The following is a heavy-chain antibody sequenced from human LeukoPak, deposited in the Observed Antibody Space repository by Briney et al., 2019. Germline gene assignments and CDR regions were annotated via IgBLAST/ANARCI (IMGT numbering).Heavy chain of an antibody. D-gene: IGHD4-17*01. Sequence: SETLSLTCTVSGGSISSYYWSWIRQPPGKGLEWIGYIHSNGNNNYNPSLKSRVTVSVDTSKNQFSLKLTSVTAADTAVYFCAKGVTTLDSWGQGTLVTVSS. CDR1: GGSISSYY. J-gene: IGHJ4*02. V-gene: IGHV4-59*01. CDR3: AKGVTTLDS. CDR2: IHSNGNN.